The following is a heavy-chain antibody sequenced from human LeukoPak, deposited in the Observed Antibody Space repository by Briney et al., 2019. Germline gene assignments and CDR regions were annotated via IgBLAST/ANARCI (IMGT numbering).Heavy chain of an antibody. Sequence: ASVKVSCKASGYTFTSYYMHWVRQAPGQGLEWMGIINPSGGSTSYAQKFQGRVTMTRDMSTSTVYMELSSLRSEDTAVYYCARGGGGIVGATYFDYWGQGTLVTVSS. CDR3: ARGGGGIVGATYFDY. J-gene: IGHJ4*02. CDR1: GYTFTSYY. CDR2: INPSGGST. V-gene: IGHV1-46*01. D-gene: IGHD1-26*01.